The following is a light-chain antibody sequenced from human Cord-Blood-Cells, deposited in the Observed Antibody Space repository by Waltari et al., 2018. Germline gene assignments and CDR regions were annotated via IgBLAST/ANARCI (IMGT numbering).Light chain of an antibody. J-gene: IGKJ1*01. CDR3: QQYYSYWT. Sequence: AIRMTQSPSSFSASTGDRVTITFRASQGISSYLAWYQQKPGKAPKLLIYAASTLQSGVPSRFSGSGAGTDFTLTISCLQSEDFATYYCQQYYSYWTFGQGTKVEIK. V-gene: IGKV1-8*01. CDR1: QGISSY. CDR2: AAS.